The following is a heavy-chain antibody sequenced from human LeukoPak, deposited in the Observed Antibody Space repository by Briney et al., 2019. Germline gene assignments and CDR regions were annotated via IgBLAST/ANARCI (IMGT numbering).Heavy chain of an antibody. D-gene: IGHD3-3*01. V-gene: IGHV1-3*01. CDR3: ARGTPTIFGVVTPRGFDYYYYMDV. CDR2: INAGNGNT. J-gene: IGHJ6*03. CDR1: GYTFTSYA. Sequence: GASVKVSCKASGYTFTSYAMHWVRQAPGQRLEWMGWINAGNGNTKYSQKFQGRVTITRDTSASTAYMELSSLRSEDTAVYYCARGTPTIFGVVTPRGFDYYYYMDVWGKGTTVTVSS.